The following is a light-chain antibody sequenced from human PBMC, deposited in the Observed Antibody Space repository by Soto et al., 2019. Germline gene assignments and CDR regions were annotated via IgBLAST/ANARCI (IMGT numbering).Light chain of an antibody. CDR3: QQLNSYPPT. CDR1: QGISSY. CDR2: AAS. V-gene: IGKV1-9*01. Sequence: IQLTQSPSSLSASVGDRVTITCRASQGISSYLAWYQQKPGKAPNLLIYAASTLQRGVPSRFSGSGSGTDFTLTISSLQREDFATYYCQQLNSYPPTFGGGTKVEIK. J-gene: IGKJ4*01.